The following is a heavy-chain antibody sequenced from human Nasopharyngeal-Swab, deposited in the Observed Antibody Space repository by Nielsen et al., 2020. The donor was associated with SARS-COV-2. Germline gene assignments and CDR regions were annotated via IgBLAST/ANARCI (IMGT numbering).Heavy chain of an antibody. Sequence: GESLKISCAASGFTFSSYGMHWVRQAPGKGLEWVAVISYDGSNKYYADSVKGRFTISRDNSKNTLYLQMNSLRAEDTAVYYCAKDPTIYYGMDVWGQGTTVTVSS. J-gene: IGHJ6*02. CDR3: AKDPTIYYGMDV. V-gene: IGHV3-30*18. CDR1: GFTFSSYG. CDR2: ISYDGSNK. D-gene: IGHD2-21*01.